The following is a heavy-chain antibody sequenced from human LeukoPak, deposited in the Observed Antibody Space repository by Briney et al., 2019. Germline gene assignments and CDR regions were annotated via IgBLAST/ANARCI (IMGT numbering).Heavy chain of an antibody. CDR2: IYSGGST. J-gene: IGHJ4*02. D-gene: IGHD3-22*01. Sequence: GGSLRLSCAASGLTFSSYAMSWVRQAPGKGLEWVSVIYSGGSTYYADSVKGRFTISRDNSKNTLYLQMNSLRAEDTAVYYCARDKDYYDSSGYYDYWGQGTLVTVSS. CDR1: GLTFSSYA. CDR3: ARDKDYYDSSGYYDY. V-gene: IGHV3-66*01.